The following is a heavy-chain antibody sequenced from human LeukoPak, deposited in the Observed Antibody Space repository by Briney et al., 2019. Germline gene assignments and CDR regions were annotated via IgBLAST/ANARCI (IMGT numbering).Heavy chain of an antibody. CDR1: GGPIGSSSYY. V-gene: IGHV4-39*01. J-gene: IGHJ2*01. CDR3: ARHLYYSASAFWYIDL. CDR2: VSHSGNT. D-gene: IGHD3-10*01. Sequence: PSETLSLTCTVSGGPIGSSSYYWGWIRQSPGKGLEWIGSVSHSGNTYYKSSLRSRVTVSLDTSKNEFSLILTSVTAADTAEYYCARHLYYSASAFWYIDLWGRGTLVIVSP.